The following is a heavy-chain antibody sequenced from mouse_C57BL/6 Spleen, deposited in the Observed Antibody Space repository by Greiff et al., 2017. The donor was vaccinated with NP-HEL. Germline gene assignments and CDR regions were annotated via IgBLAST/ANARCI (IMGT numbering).Heavy chain of an antibody. D-gene: IGHD5-1*01. V-gene: IGHV1-80*01. J-gene: IGHJ4*01. CDR1: GYAFSSYW. Sequence: QVQLKQSGAELVKPGASVKISCKASGYAFSSYWMNWVKQRPGKGLEWIGQIYPGDGDTNYNGKFKGKATLTADKSSSTAYMQLSSLTSEDSAVYFWARSYEYLYAMDYWGQGTSVTVSS. CDR3: ARSYEYLYAMDY. CDR2: IYPGDGDT.